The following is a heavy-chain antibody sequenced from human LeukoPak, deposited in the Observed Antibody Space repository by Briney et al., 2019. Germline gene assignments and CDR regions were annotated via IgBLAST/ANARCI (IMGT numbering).Heavy chain of an antibody. V-gene: IGHV6-1*01. CDR3: AVLYDSSGLDYYYGMDV. CDR1: GDSVSSNSAA. J-gene: IGHJ6*02. CDR2: TYYRSKWYN. Sequence: SQTLSLTCAISGDSVSSNSAAWNWIRRSPSRGLEWLGRTYYRSKWYNDYAVSVKSRITINPDTSKNQFSLQLNSVTPEDTAVYYCAVLYDSSGLDYYYGMDVWGQGTTVTVSS. D-gene: IGHD3-22*01.